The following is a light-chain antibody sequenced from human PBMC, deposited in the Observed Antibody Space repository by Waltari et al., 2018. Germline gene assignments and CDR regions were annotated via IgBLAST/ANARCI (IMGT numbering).Light chain of an antibody. CDR3: HVCDSKSAHVV. CDR2: EVS. V-gene: IGLV3-21*02. J-gene: IGLJ2*01. Sequence: QQTAGQAPVLLIYEVSDRPSGVPERFSGSNSGDTASLTISRVEAEDEASYYCHVCDSKSAHVVYGGGTKLTVL.